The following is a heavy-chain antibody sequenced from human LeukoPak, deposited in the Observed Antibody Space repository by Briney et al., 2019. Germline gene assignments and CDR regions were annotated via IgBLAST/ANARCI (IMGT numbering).Heavy chain of an antibody. D-gene: IGHD2-15*01. Sequence: SETLSLTCAVYGGSFSGYYWSWIRQPPGKGLEWIGEINHSGSTNYNPSLKSRVTISVDTSKNQFSLKLSSVTAADTAVYYCAAIWKWSHYFDYWGQGTLVSVSS. CDR3: AAIWKWSHYFDY. V-gene: IGHV4-34*01. J-gene: IGHJ4*02. CDR2: INHSGST. CDR1: GGSFSGYY.